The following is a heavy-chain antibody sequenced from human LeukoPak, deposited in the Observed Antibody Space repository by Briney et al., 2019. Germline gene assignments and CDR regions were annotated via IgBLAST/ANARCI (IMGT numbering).Heavy chain of an antibody. V-gene: IGHV1-69*13. Sequence: APVKVSCKASGGTFSSYAISWVRQAPGQGLEWMGGIIPIFGTANYAQKFQGRVTITADESTSTACMELSSLRSEDTAVYYCASRTEGGYGGKRRNQFDYWGQGTLVTVSS. CDR1: GGTFSSYA. D-gene: IGHD4-23*01. CDR3: ASRTEGGYGGKRRNQFDY. J-gene: IGHJ4*02. CDR2: IIPIFGTA.